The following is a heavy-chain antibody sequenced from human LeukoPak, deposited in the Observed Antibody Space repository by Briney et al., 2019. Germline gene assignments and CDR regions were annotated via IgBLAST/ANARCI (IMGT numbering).Heavy chain of an antibody. CDR1: GYTFTGYY. V-gene: IGHV1-2*02. D-gene: IGHD5-24*01. CDR3: ARIPMATNGVDY. Sequence: ASVKVSCKASGYTFTGYYMHWVRQAPGQGLEWMGWINPNSGGTNYAQKFQGRVTMTRDTSISTAYMELSRLRSDDTAVYYCARIPMATNGVDYWGQGTLVTVSS. J-gene: IGHJ4*02. CDR2: INPNSGGT.